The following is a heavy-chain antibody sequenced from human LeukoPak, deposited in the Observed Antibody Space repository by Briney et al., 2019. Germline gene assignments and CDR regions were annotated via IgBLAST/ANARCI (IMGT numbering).Heavy chain of an antibody. V-gene: IGHV3-23*01. CDR1: GFNSNDYV. CDR2: ISGSGRSL. J-gene: IGHJ4*02. CDR3: ATEAVY. Sequence: GGSLRLSCAASGFNSNDYVMSWVRQAPGKGLEWVSSISGSGRSLYYADSIKGRFNISRDNSKHILYLQMDSLRAEDTAIYYCATEAVYWGQGALVTVPS.